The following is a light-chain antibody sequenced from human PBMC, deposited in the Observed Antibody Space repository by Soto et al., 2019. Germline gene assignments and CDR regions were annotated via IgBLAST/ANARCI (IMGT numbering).Light chain of an antibody. V-gene: IGLV2-11*01. CDR2: DVI. J-gene: IGLJ7*02. CDR1: SSDVGAYDF. CDR3: PSFAATHIYGV. Sequence: QSALTQPRSVSGSLGQSITISCTGTSSDVGAYDFVSWYQQNPGKAPRLIIFDVIKRPSGVPDRFSGSKSGNTASLTISGLQWEEGVDYPFPSFAATHIYGVLGGGPQLPAL.